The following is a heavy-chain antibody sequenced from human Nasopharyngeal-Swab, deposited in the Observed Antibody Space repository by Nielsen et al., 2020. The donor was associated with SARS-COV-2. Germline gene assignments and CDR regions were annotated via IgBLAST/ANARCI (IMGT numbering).Heavy chain of an antibody. CDR2: ISSSSSYI. CDR3: ARVLDAFDI. J-gene: IGHJ3*02. V-gene: IGHV3-21*01. Sequence: GESLKISCAASGFTFSSYSMNWVRQAPGKGLEWVSSISSSSSYIYYADSVKGRFTISRDNAKNSLYLQMHSLRAEDTAVYYCARVLDAFDIWGQGTMVTVSS. CDR1: GFTFSSYS. D-gene: IGHD2-15*01.